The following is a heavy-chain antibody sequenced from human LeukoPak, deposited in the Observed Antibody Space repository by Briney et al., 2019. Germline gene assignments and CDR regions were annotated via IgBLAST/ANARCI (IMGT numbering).Heavy chain of an antibody. V-gene: IGHV3-23*01. CDR2: ISGSGGST. CDR1: GFTFSSYA. CDR3: AKSSGYYYDSSGYVPFDY. D-gene: IGHD3-22*01. Sequence: GGSLRLSCAASGFTFSSYAMSWVRQAPGKGLEWVSGISGSGGSTYYADSVKGRFTISRHNSKNTLYLQMNSLRAEDTAVYYCAKSSGYYYDSSGYVPFDYWGQGTLVTVSS. J-gene: IGHJ4*02.